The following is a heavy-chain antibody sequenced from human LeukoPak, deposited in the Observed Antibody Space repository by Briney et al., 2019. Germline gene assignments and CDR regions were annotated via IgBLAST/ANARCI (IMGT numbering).Heavy chain of an antibody. CDR3: ARDFGRPGATNAFDI. CDR1: GFTFSDYY. D-gene: IGHD1-26*01. Sequence: PGGSLRLSCAGSGFTFSDYYMSWIRQAPGKGLEWVSYISSSSAYTIYADSVKGRFTISRDNGKKSLYLQMNSLRAEDTAVYYCARDFGRPGATNAFDIWGQGAMVTVSS. J-gene: IGHJ3*02. V-gene: IGHV3-11*06. CDR2: ISSSSAYT.